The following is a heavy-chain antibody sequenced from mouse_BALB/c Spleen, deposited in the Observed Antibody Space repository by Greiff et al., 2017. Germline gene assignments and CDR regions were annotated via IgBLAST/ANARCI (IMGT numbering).Heavy chain of an antibody. V-gene: IGHV3-1*02. J-gene: IGHJ2*01. D-gene: IGHD2-3*01. Sequence: EVQGVESGPDLVKPSQSLSLTCTVTGYSITSGYSWHWLRQFPGNKLDWMGSIHHSGSTNYNPPLKSRISITRDTSKNPFFLQLNSVTTEDTATYYCARFPLSYDGYCDYFDYWGQGTTLTVAS. CDR3: ARFPLSYDGYCDYFDY. CDR2: IHHSGST. CDR1: GYSITSGYS.